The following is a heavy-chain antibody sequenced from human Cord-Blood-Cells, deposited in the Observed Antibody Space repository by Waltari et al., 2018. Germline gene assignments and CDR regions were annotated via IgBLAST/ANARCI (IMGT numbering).Heavy chain of an antibody. CDR1: GGSSSGYY. CDR2: INHSRHT. CDR3: ASHSKVVPTHY. V-gene: IGHV4-34*01. D-gene: IGHD3-22*01. Sequence: QVQLQQWGAGLLKPSETRALTCSVYGGSSSGYYWCWIRQPPGKGLEWIGEINHSRHTHSNPSLKSQVTISVDTSKNQFSLKLSSVTAADTAVYYCASHSKVVPTHYWGQGTLVTVSS. J-gene: IGHJ4*02.